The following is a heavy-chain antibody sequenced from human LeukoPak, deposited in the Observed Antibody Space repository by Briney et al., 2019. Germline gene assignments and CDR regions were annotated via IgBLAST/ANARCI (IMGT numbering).Heavy chain of an antibody. D-gene: IGHD3-10*01. CDR3: ARDSGYYGSGSKGPYNWFDP. J-gene: IGHJ5*02. Sequence: SVKVSCKASGGTFSSYAISWVRQAPGQGLEWMGGIIPIFGTVNYAQKFQGRVTITADESTSTAYMELSSLRSEDTAVYYCARDSGYYGSGSKGPYNWFDPWGQGTLVTVSS. V-gene: IGHV1-69*13. CDR2: IIPIFGTV. CDR1: GGTFSSYA.